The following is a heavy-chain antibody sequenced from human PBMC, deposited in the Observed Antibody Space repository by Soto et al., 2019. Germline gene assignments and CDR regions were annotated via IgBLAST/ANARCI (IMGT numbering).Heavy chain of an antibody. V-gene: IGHV3-23*01. CDR2: LSGYGTDI. D-gene: IGHD5-12*01. J-gene: IGHJ6*02. CDR3: AKVSGYSYGRFWGLDA. Sequence: PGGSLRLSCAASGFPFTPHAMAWVRQAPGKGLAWVSALSGYGTDIFYADSVKGRFTISRDNSKSTLYLQMNSLRAEDTAVYYCAKVSGYSYGRFWGLDAWGQGTTVTVSS. CDR1: GFPFTPHA.